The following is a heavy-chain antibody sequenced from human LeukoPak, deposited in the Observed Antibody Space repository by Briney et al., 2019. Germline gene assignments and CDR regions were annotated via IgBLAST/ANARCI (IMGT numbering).Heavy chain of an antibody. CDR1: GYTFTSYA. D-gene: IGHD2-21*02. CDR3: ARVVGCGGDCYSGISDY. Sequence: ASVKVSCKASGYTFTSYAMNWVRQVPGQGLEWMGWINTNTGNPTYAQGFTGRFVFSLDTSVSTAYLQISSLKAEDTAVYYCARVVGCGGDCYSGISDYWGQGTLVTVSS. CDR2: INTNTGNP. J-gene: IGHJ4*02. V-gene: IGHV7-4-1*02.